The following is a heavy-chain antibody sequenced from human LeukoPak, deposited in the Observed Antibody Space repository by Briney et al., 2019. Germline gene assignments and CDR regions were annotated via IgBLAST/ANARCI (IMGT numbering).Heavy chain of an antibody. V-gene: IGHV3-48*03. CDR1: GFTFGSYA. CDR2: ISYSGTI. CDR3: AREVDSVIGSIDY. D-gene: IGHD3-22*01. Sequence: GGSLRLSCAASGFTFGSYALHWVRQAPGKGLEWVSYISYSGTIYYADSVKGRFTISRDNAKNSLYLQMSNLRADDTAVYYCAREVDSVIGSIDYWGQGTLVTVSS. J-gene: IGHJ4*02.